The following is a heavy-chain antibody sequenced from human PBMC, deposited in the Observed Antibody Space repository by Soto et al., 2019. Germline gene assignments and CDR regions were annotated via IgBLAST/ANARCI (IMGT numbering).Heavy chain of an antibody. Sequence: EVQLVESGGGLVKPGGSLRLSCAASGFTFSNAWMSWVRQAPGKGLEWVGRIKSKTDGGTTDYAAPVKGRFTISRDDSINKPDLQMNSLKTEDSAVYYSTTLDTVVVPAAMPDGSYYYYYMDVWGKGTTVTVSS. CDR1: GFTFSNAW. D-gene: IGHD2-2*03. V-gene: IGHV3-15*01. J-gene: IGHJ6*03. CDR2: IKSKTDGGTT. CDR3: TTLDTVVVPAAMPDGSYYYYYMDV.